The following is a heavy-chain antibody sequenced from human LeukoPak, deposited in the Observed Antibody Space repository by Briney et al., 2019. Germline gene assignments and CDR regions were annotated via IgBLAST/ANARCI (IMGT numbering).Heavy chain of an antibody. J-gene: IGHJ4*02. Sequence: GTLRLSCSASGFTFTTYGMNWVRQAPGKGLEWVSGIGGSGTRTYYADSVKGRFTISRDNSKNTLYLQMNSLRDEDTAVYYCAKDSHWILFDDWGQGTLVTVSS. CDR1: GFTFTTYG. CDR3: AKDSHWILFDD. CDR2: IGGSGTRT. D-gene: IGHD2-2*03. V-gene: IGHV3-23*01.